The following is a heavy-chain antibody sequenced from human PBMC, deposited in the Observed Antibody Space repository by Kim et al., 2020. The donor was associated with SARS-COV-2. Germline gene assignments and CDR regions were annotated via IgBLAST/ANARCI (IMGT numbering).Heavy chain of an antibody. Sequence: SVKVSCKASGGTFSSYAISWVRQAPGQGLEWMGRIIPILGIANYAQKFQGRVTITADKSTSTAYMELSSLRSEDTAVYYCARAKEFTDYAFDIWGQGTMVTVSS. D-gene: IGHD3-10*01. CDR3: ARAKEFTDYAFDI. J-gene: IGHJ3*02. CDR2: IIPILGIA. CDR1: GGTFSSYA. V-gene: IGHV1-69*04.